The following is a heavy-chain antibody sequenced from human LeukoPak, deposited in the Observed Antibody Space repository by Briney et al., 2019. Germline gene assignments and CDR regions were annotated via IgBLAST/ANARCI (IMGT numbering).Heavy chain of an antibody. CDR2: IYYSEST. CDR1: GDSISSDY. J-gene: IGHJ4*02. Sequence: SETLSLTCTVSGDSISSDYWSWIRQPPGKGLEWIGYIYYSESTNYNPSLESRVTISVDTSKNQFSLKLSSVTAAGTAVYYCARDGIDKVGFEYWGLGTLVTVSS. V-gene: IGHV4-59*01. CDR3: ARDGIDKVGFEY. D-gene: IGHD1-14*01.